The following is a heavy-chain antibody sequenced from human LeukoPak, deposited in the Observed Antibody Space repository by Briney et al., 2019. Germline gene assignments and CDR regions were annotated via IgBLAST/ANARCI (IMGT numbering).Heavy chain of an antibody. CDR1: GFTFSSYS. CDR2: ISSSSSYI. D-gene: IGHD5-18*01. CDR3: STSTYNYGFLDY. J-gene: IGHJ4*02. V-gene: IGHV3-21*04. Sequence: GGSLRLSCAASGFTFSSYSMNWVRQAPGKGLEWVSSISSSSSYIYYADSVKGRFTISRHNSKNTLYLQMISLRAEDTAVYYCSTSTYNYGFLDYWGQGTLVTVSS.